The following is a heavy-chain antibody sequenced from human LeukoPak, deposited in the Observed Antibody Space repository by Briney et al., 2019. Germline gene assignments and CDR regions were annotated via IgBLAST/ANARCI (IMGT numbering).Heavy chain of an antibody. D-gene: IGHD4-23*01. Sequence: GGSLRLSCAASGFTFSSFGMNWVRQAPGKGLEWVSSISSSSSCIYYADSVKGRFTISRDNAKNSLYLQMNSLRAEDTAVYYCASGGYGGPPVWGQGTLVTVSS. J-gene: IGHJ4*02. CDR1: GFTFSSFG. CDR3: ASGGYGGPPV. V-gene: IGHV3-21*01. CDR2: ISSSSSCI.